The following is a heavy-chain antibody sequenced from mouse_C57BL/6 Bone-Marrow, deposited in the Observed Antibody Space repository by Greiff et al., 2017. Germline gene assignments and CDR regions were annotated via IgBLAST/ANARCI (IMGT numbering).Heavy chain of an antibody. Sequence: EVMLVESGGGLVQPGGSMKLSCAASGFTFSDAWMDWVRQSPEKGLEWVAEIRNKANNHATYYAESVKGRFTISRDDSKSSVYLQMNSLRAEDTGIYYCTRRGNYRLFAYWGQGTLVTVSA. CDR3: TRRGNYRLFAY. CDR2: IRNKANNHAT. D-gene: IGHD2-1*01. CDR1: GFTFSDAW. J-gene: IGHJ3*01. V-gene: IGHV6-6*01.